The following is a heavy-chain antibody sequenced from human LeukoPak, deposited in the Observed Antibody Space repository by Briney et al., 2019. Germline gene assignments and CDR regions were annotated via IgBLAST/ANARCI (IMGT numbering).Heavy chain of an antibody. J-gene: IGHJ4*02. CDR3: AREGVLRFLEWLNQGNDY. Sequence: PGGSLRLSCAASGFTFSSYAMRWVRQAPGKGLEWVAVISYDGSNKYYADSVKGRFTISRDNSKNTLYLQMNSLRAEDTAVYYCAREGVLRFLEWLNQGNDYWGQGTLVTVSS. D-gene: IGHD3-3*01. CDR1: GFTFSSYA. CDR2: ISYDGSNK. V-gene: IGHV3-30-3*01.